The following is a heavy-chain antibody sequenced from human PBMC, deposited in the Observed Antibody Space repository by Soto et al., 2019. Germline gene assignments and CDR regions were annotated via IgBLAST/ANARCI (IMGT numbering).Heavy chain of an antibody. CDR3: TRDHRCSYASSGYCRFDY. D-gene: IGHD3-22*01. V-gene: IGHV3-49*03. CDR1: GFTFGDYA. Sequence: PGGSLRLSCTASGFTFGDYAMSWFRQAPGKGLEWVGFIRSIAYGGTTEYSASVKGRFTISRDDSKSIAYLQMNSLKTDDPAVYYSTRDHRCSYASSGYCRFDYWGQGTMVTVSS. CDR2: IRSIAYGGTT. J-gene: IGHJ4*01.